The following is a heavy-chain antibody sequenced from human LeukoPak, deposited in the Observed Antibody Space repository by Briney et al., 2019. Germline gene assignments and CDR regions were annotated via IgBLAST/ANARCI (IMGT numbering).Heavy chain of an antibody. V-gene: IGHV3-66*01. CDR3: ARTEKPYSSGWYYFDY. J-gene: IGHJ4*02. CDR1: GFTVSSNY. CDR2: IYSGGST. Sequence: GGSLRLSCAASGFTVSSNYMSWVRQAPGKGLEWVSVIYSGGSTYYADSVKGRFTISRDNSKNTLYLQMNSLRAEDTAVYYCARTEKPYSSGWYYFDYWGQGTLVTVSS. D-gene: IGHD6-19*01.